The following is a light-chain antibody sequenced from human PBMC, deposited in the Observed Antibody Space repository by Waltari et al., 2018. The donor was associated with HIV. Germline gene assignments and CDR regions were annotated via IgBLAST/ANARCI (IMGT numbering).Light chain of an antibody. CDR2: GAS. CDR1: QSVYNN. Sequence: EIVMTQSPAILSLSPGESATLSCRASQSVYNNLAWYQQKNGQAPRLLIYGASTRATDIPDRFSGSGSGTEFTLTVSSLQSGDFAVYYCQQYHNWPQTFGRGTKVGIK. J-gene: IGKJ2*01. V-gene: IGKV3-15*01. CDR3: QQYHNWPQT.